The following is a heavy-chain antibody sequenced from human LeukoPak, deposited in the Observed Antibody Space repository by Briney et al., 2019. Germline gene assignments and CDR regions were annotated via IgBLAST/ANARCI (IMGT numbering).Heavy chain of an antibody. CDR1: GFTFSSDS. Sequence: PGGSLRLSCAASGFTFSSDSMNWVRQAPGKGLEWVSYISSSGSTIYYADFVKGRFSISRDNAKKSLFLQMNSLRAEDTGLYFCAKVHGFSYGYFDYWGQGTLVTVSS. CDR3: AKVHGFSYGYFDY. J-gene: IGHJ4*02. CDR2: ISSSGSTI. D-gene: IGHD5-18*01. V-gene: IGHV3-48*01.